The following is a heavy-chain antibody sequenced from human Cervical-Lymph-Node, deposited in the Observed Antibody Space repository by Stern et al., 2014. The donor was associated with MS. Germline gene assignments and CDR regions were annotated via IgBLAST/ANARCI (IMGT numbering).Heavy chain of an antibody. Sequence: QVQLVESGGGLVKPGGSLRLSCAASGFTFSDYYMSWIRQAPGKGLEWISDISSGGGTIHYADSVKGRFTISRDNAKNSLYLQMNSLSAEDTAVYYCARDGGRLHFDYWGQGTLVTVSS. D-gene: IGHD3-16*01. CDR1: GFTFSDYY. J-gene: IGHJ4*02. V-gene: IGHV3-11*01. CDR2: ISSGGGTI. CDR3: ARDGGRLHFDY.